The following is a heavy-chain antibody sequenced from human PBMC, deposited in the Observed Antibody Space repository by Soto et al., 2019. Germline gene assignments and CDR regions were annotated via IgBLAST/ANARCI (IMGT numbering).Heavy chain of an antibody. Sequence: GGSLRLSCAASGFTFSDYAMSWVRQAPGKGLEWVSGIGTSGITKNYADSVKGRFTISRDNAKNSLYLQMNSLRAEDTAVYYCARVSVTVAGDHYYYYMDVWGKGTTVTVSS. D-gene: IGHD6-19*01. CDR3: ARVSVTVAGDHYYYYMDV. CDR1: GFTFSDYA. CDR2: IGTSGITK. J-gene: IGHJ6*03. V-gene: IGHV3-11*04.